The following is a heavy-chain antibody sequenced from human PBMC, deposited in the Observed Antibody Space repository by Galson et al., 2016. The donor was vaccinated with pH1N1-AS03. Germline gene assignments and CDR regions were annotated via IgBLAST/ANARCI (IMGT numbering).Heavy chain of an antibody. Sequence: ETLSLTCSVSGGSITTHYWSWIRQSPGRGLEWLGSVSLSVTTYYNPSLKSRVSTSMDTSENQISLTLSSVTATDTAVYYCARQAEGRMLTLRHRYFDFWGRGIRVTVSS. J-gene: IGHJ2*01. CDR2: VSLSVTT. D-gene: IGHD1-14*01. V-gene: IGHV4-59*08. CDR3: ARQAEGRMLTLRHRYFDF. CDR1: GGSITTHY.